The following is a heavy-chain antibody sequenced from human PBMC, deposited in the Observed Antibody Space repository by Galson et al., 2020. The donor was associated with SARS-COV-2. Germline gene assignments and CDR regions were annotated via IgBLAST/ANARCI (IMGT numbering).Heavy chain of an antibody. CDR1: GFTFSSVE. J-gene: IGHJ4*02. CDR3: AGGAWDYGAGNYYARWEGLMDY. V-gene: IGHV3-48*03. Sequence: GGSLRLSCVASGFTFSSVEMNWVRQAPGKGLEWISYISSRGGTIYYADPVNGRFTISRDNDNDSLYLQMNRLRAGDTAVYFCAGGAWDYGAGNYYARWEGLMDYWGQGTLVTVSS. D-gene: IGHD3-10*01. CDR2: ISSRGGTI.